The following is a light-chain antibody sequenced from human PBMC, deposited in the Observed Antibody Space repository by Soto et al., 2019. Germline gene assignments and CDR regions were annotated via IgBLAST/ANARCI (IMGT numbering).Light chain of an antibody. CDR3: SSYRSSPTPVV. CDR1: NSDVGGYNS. J-gene: IGLJ2*01. V-gene: IGLV2-14*01. CDR2: DVS. Sequence: QSALTQPASVSGSPGQSITVSCTGTNSDVGGYNSVSWYQQHPGKAPKLLIYDVSNRPSGVSNRSSGSKSGNTASLTISGLQAEDEADYYCSSYRSSPTPVVFGGGTKLTVL.